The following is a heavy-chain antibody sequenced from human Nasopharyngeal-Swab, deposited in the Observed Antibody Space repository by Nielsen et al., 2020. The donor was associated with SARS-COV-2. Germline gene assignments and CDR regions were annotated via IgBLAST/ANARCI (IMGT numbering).Heavy chain of an antibody. CDR2: ITRTSGV. Sequence: GESLKISCVASGFPFNKYNMRWVRQAPGKGLEWVSSITRTSGVLYADSVKGRFTISRDDAKNSLYLQMSNMRAEDTAVYYCATGSGSYFGYLDNWGQGTLVTVSS. D-gene: IGHD1-26*01. J-gene: IGHJ4*02. CDR3: ATGSGSYFGYLDN. V-gene: IGHV3-69-1*01. CDR1: GFPFNKYN.